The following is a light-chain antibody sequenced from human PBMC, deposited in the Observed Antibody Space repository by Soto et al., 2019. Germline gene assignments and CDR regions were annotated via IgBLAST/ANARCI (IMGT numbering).Light chain of an antibody. Sequence: QSVLTQSPSASASLGASVKLTCTLSSGHSNYAIAWHQQQSEKGPRYLMNLNGDGSHSKGDGIPDRFSGSSSGAERYLTISSLQSEDEADYYCQTWGSGIVVFGGGTQLTVL. V-gene: IGLV4-69*01. CDR2: LNGDGSH. J-gene: IGLJ2*01. CDR3: QTWGSGIVV. CDR1: SGHSNYA.